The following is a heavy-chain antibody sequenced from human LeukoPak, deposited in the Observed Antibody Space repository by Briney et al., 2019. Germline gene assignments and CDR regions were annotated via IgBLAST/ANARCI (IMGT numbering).Heavy chain of an antibody. CDR3: ARGPPGKYYYYYMDV. Sequence: SVKVSCKASGGTFSSYAISWVRQAPGQGLEWMGGIIPIFGTANYAQKFQGRVTITTDESTSTACMELSSLRSEDTAVYYCARGPPGKYYYYYMDVWGKGTTVTVSS. V-gene: IGHV1-69*05. CDR1: GGTFSSYA. CDR2: IIPIFGTA. J-gene: IGHJ6*03.